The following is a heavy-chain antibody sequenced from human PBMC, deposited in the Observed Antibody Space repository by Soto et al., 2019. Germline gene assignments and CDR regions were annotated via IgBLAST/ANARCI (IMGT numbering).Heavy chain of an antibody. CDR1: GGSFSGYY. Sequence: SETLSLTCAVYGGSFSGYYWSWIRQPPGKGLEWIGEINHSGSTNYNPSLKSRVTISVDTSKNQFSLKLSSVTAADTAVYYCARFRSYGYYFDYWGQGTLVTVSS. D-gene: IGHD5-18*01. CDR2: INHSGST. CDR3: ARFRSYGYYFDY. J-gene: IGHJ4*02. V-gene: IGHV4-34*01.